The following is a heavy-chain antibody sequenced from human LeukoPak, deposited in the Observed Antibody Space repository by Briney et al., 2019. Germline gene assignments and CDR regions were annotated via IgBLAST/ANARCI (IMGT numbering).Heavy chain of an antibody. V-gene: IGHV3-30*18. CDR2: ISYDGSNK. J-gene: IGHJ3*02. CDR3: AKESTYYDFWSLAFDI. D-gene: IGHD3-3*01. CDR1: GFTFSSYG. Sequence: GGSLRLSCAASGFTFSSYGMHWVRQAPGKGLEWVAVISYDGSNKYYADSVKGRFTISRDNSKNTLYLQMNSLGAEDTAVYYCAKESTYYDFWSLAFDIWGQGTMVTVSS.